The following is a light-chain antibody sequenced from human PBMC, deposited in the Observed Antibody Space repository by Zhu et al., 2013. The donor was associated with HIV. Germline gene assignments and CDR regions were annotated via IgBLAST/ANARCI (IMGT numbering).Light chain of an antibody. CDR2: DND. Sequence: QSVLTQPPSASGTPGQRVTISCSGSSSSIGSNYVAWYQQLPGTAPKLLIYDNDKRPSGIPDRFSGSKSGTSATLGITGLQTGDEADYYCGTWDNSLSTGVFGTGTKVTVL. CDR3: GTWDNSLSTGV. J-gene: IGLJ1*01. CDR1: SSSIGSNY. V-gene: IGLV1-51*01.